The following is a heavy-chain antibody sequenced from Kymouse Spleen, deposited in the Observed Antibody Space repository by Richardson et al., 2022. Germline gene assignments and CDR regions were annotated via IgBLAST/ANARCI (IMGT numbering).Heavy chain of an antibody. Sequence: QVQLVESGGGVVQPGRSLRLSCAASGFTFSSYGMHWVRQAPGKGLEWVAVIWYDGSNKYYADSVKGRFTISRDNSKNTLYLQMNSLRAEDTAVYYCARDVLRYFDWLGYWGQGTLVTVSS. J-gene: IGHJ4*02. V-gene: IGHV3-33*01. CDR3: ARDVLRYFDWLGY. D-gene: IGHD3-9*01. CDR1: GFTFSSYG. CDR2: IWYDGSNK.